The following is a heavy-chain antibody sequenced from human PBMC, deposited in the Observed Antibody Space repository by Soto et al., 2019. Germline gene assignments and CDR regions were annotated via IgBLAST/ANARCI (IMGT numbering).Heavy chain of an antibody. CDR2: IYYSGST. CDR1: GGSISSGGYY. D-gene: IGHD3-9*01. CDR3: ARVNYDILTGYSSNWFDP. V-gene: IGHV4-31*03. J-gene: IGHJ5*02. Sequence: PSETLSLTCTVSGGSISSGGYYWSWIRQHPGKGLEWIGYIYYSGSTYYNPSLKSRVTISVDTSKNQFSLKLSSVTAADTAVYYCARVNYDILTGYSSNWFDPRGQGTLVTGSS.